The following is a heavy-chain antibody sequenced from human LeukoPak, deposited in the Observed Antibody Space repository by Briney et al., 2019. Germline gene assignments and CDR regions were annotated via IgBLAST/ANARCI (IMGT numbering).Heavy chain of an antibody. CDR3: ARGIVGATRHFDY. Sequence: PSETLSLTCTVSGGSISSSSYYWGWIRQPPGKGLEWIGNIYYSGSTYYNPSLKSRVSISIDRSKNQFSLKLSSVTAADTAVHYCARGIVGATRHFDYWGQGTLVTVSS. D-gene: IGHD1-26*01. CDR2: IYYSGST. V-gene: IGHV4-39*01. J-gene: IGHJ4*02. CDR1: GGSISSSSYY.